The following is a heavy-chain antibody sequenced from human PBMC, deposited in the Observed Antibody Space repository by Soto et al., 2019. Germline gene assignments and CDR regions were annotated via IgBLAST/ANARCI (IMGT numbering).Heavy chain of an antibody. CDR3: ARDSRRPYDFWSGYSAPYYMDV. J-gene: IGHJ6*03. Sequence: SETLSLTCTVSGGSISSYYWSWIRQPPGKGLEWIGYIYYSGSTNYNPSLKSRVTISVDTSKNQFSLKLSSVTAADTAVYYCARDSRRPYDFWSGYSAPYYMDVWGKGTTVTVSS. V-gene: IGHV4-59*01. CDR1: GGSISSYY. D-gene: IGHD3-3*01. CDR2: IYYSGST.